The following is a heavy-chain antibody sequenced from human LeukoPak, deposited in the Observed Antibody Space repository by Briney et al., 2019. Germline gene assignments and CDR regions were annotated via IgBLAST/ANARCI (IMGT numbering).Heavy chain of an antibody. CDR3: ARTGYGAYYYGMDV. Sequence: GESLKISCKGSGYSFTSYWISWVRQLPGKGLEWMGRIVPSDSYTNYSPSFQAHVTISADKSISTSYLQWSSLKASDTAMYYCARTGYGAYYYGMDVWGQGTTVTVSS. J-gene: IGHJ6*02. CDR1: GYSFTSYW. V-gene: IGHV5-10-1*01. D-gene: IGHD2-15*01. CDR2: IVPSDSYT.